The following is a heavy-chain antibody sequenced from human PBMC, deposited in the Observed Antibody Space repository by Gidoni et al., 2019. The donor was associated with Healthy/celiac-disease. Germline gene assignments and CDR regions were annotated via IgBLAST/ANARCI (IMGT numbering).Heavy chain of an antibody. CDR2: INHSGST. Sequence: QVQLQQWGAGLLKPSETLSLTCAVYGGSFSGYYWSWIRQPPGKGLEWIGEINHSGSTNYNPSLKSRVTISVDTSKNQFSLKLSSVTAADTAVYYCARVPSNDCTNGVCYIRWAGGGYYYYYMDVWGKGTTVTVSS. CDR1: GGSFSGYY. D-gene: IGHD2-8*01. V-gene: IGHV4-34*01. CDR3: ARVPSNDCTNGVCYIRWAGGGYYYYYMDV. J-gene: IGHJ6*03.